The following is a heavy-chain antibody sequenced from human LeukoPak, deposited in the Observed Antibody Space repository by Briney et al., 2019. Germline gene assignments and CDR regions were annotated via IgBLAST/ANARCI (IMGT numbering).Heavy chain of an antibody. CDR1: GYTFTSYY. CDR3: ASAIAAAGTWLDY. D-gene: IGHD6-13*01. V-gene: IGHV1-46*01. J-gene: IGHJ4*02. CDR2: INPSGGST. Sequence: ASVKVSCKASGYTFTSYYMHWVRQAPGQGLEWMGIINPSGGSTSYAQKFQGRVTMTRDTSTSTVYTELSSLRSEDTAVYYCASAIAAAGTWLDYWGQGTLVTVSS.